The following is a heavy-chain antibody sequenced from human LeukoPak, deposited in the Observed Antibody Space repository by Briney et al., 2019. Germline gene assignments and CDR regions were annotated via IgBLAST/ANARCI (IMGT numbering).Heavy chain of an antibody. CDR3: AKARGLYYYDSSGYPLSDP. V-gene: IGHV3-30*02. D-gene: IGHD3-22*01. J-gene: IGHJ5*02. CDR2: IRYDGSNK. Sequence: WIRQAPGKGLEWVAFIRYDGSNKYYADSVKGRFTISRDNSKNTLYLQMNSLRAEDTAVYCCAKARGLYYYDSSGYPLSDPWGQGTLVTVSS.